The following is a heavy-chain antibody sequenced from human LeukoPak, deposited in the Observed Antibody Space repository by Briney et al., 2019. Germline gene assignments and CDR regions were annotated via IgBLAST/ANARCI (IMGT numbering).Heavy chain of an antibody. D-gene: IGHD6-19*01. CDR3: ARAYSSGWFKYWFDP. CDR2: ISSSGSTI. Sequence: QPGGSLRLSCAVSGFTFSSYEMNWVRQAPGKGLEWVSYISSSGSTIYYADSVKGRFTISRDNAKNSLYLQMNSLRAEDTAVYYCARAYSSGWFKYWFDPWGQGTLVTVSS. J-gene: IGHJ5*02. V-gene: IGHV3-48*03. CDR1: GFTFSSYE.